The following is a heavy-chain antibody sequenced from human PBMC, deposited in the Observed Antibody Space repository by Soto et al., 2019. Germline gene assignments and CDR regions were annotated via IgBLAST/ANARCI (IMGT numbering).Heavy chain of an antibody. CDR1: GFTFSSYS. CDR3: AKAHEHAYFDL. Sequence: GGSLRLSCAASGFTFSSYSINWVRQAPGKGLEWVSSISSSSSYIYYADSVKGRFTISRDNAKNSLYLQMNSLRAEDTAVYYCAKAHEHAYFDLWGQGALVTVSS. V-gene: IGHV3-21*01. J-gene: IGHJ4*02. CDR2: ISSSSSYI.